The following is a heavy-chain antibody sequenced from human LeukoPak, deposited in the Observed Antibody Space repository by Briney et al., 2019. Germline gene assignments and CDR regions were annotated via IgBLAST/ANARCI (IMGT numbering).Heavy chain of an antibody. CDR2: IKRKTDGGTT. CDR3: TTDTRRVVVPK. J-gene: IGHJ4*02. D-gene: IGHD2-15*01. V-gene: IGHV3-15*01. Sequence: KSGGSLRLSCAASGFTVSNNYKSWVRQAPGKGLEWVGRIKRKTDGGTTDYAAPVKGRFTISRDDSKTSLYLQMNNLKTEDTAVYYCTTDTRRVVVPKWGQGTLVTVSS. CDR1: GFTVSNNY.